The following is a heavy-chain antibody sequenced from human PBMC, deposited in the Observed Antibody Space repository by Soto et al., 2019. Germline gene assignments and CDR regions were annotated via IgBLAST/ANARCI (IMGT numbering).Heavy chain of an antibody. V-gene: IGHV1-69*11. CDR3: ARNRLERLAFQH. D-gene: IGHD1-1*01. CDR2: IIPILGTA. CDR1: GGTFSSYA. J-gene: IGHJ1*01. Sequence: QVQLVQPGAEVKKPGSSVKVSCKASGGTFSSYAISWVRQAPGQGLEWMGGIIPILGTANYAQKFKGRVTITAEESTSTAYMEVSSLRAEDTDVYYCARNRLERLAFQHWGQGTLVTVSS.